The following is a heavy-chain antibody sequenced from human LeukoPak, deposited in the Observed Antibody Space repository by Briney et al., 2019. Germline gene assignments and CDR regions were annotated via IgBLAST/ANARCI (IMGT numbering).Heavy chain of an antibody. D-gene: IGHD5-12*01. CDR1: GGSISSGGYY. CDR2: IYHSGST. CDR3: ARGATISPTFDI. V-gene: IGHV4-30-2*01. J-gene: IGHJ3*02. Sequence: PSQTLSLTCTVSGGSISSGGYYWSWIRQPPRKGLEWIGYIYHSGSTYYNPSLKSRVTISVDRSKNQFSLKLSSVTAADTAVYYCARGATISPTFDIWGQGTMVTVSS.